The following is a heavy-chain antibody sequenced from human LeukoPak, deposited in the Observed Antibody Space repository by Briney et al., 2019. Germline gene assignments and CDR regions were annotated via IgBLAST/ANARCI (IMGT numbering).Heavy chain of an antibody. V-gene: IGHV3-23*01. D-gene: IGHD2-2*01. Sequence: GGSLRLSCAASGFTFSSYGMSWVRQAPGKGLEWVSAISGSGGSTYYADSVKGRFTISRDNSKNTLYLQMNSLRAEDTAVYYCANNYCSSTSCPYFEYWGQGTLVTVSS. J-gene: IGHJ4*02. CDR3: ANNYCSSTSCPYFEY. CDR2: ISGSGGST. CDR1: GFTFSSYG.